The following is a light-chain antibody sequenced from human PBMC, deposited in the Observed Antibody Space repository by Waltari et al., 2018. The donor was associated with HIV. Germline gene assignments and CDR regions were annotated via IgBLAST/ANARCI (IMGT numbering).Light chain of an antibody. CDR3: AAWDDSLSAFYV. V-gene: IGLV1-47*01. Sequence: QSVLTQPPSASGTPGQRVTISCSGSSSHIGSNYVYWYQQVPGTAPKLLIYRNNQRPSGVPDRFSGSKSGTSASLAISGLRSEDEADYYCAAWDDSLSAFYVFGTGTKVTVL. CDR2: RNN. J-gene: IGLJ1*01. CDR1: SSHIGSNY.